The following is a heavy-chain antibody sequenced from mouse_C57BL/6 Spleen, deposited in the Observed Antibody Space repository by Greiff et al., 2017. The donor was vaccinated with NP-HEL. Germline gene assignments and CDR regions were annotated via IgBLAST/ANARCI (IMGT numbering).Heavy chain of an antibody. V-gene: IGHV1-54*01. Sequence: VKLQESGAELVRPGTSVKVSCKASGYAFTNYLIEWVKQRPGQGLEWIGVINPGSGGTNYNEKFKGKATLTADKSSSTAYMQLSSLTSEDSAVYFCARGGGSSYVYAMDYWGQGTSVTVSS. CDR1: GYAFTNYL. J-gene: IGHJ4*01. CDR3: ARGGGSSYVYAMDY. CDR2: INPGSGGT. D-gene: IGHD1-1*01.